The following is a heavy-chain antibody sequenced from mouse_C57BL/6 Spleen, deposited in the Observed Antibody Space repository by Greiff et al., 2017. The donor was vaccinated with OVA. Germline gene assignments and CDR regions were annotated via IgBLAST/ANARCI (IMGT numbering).Heavy chain of an antibody. CDR3: ARSGDYVSSSFDY. J-gene: IGHJ2*01. CDR1: GYTFTSYT. CDR2: INPSSGYT. D-gene: IGHD1-1*01. Sequence: QVQLKESGAELARPGASVKMSCKASGYTFTSYTMHWVKQRPGQGLEWIGYINPSSGYTKSNQKFKDKATLTADKSSSTAYMQLSSLTSEDSAVYYCARSGDYVSSSFDYWGQGTTLTVSS. V-gene: IGHV1-4*01.